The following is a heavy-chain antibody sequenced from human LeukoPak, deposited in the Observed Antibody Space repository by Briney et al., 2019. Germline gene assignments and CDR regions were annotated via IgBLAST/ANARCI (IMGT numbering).Heavy chain of an antibody. Sequence: PSETLSLTCAVYGGSFSGYYWSWIRQPPGKGLEWIGEINHSGSTNYNPSLKSRVTISIDTSKNQFSLKLSSVTAADTALYYCAGGPGTWYHYWGQGTLVTVSS. CDR3: AGGPGTWYHY. D-gene: IGHD6-13*01. V-gene: IGHV4-34*01. CDR1: GGSFSGYY. J-gene: IGHJ4*02. CDR2: INHSGST.